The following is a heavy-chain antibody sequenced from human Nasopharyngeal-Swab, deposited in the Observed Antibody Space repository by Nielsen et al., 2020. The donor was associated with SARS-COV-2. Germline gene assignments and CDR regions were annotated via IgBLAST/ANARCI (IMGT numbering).Heavy chain of an antibody. D-gene: IGHD3-3*01. V-gene: IGHV1-2*04. CDR1: GYTFTGYY. CDR3: ARGPYCDFWSGYSSYYYMDV. Sequence: ASVKVSCKASGYTFTGYYMHWVRQAPEQGLEWMGWINPNSGGTNYAQKFQGWVTMTRDTSISTAYMELSRLRSDDTAVYYCARGPYCDFWSGYSSYYYMDVWGKGTTVTVSS. J-gene: IGHJ6*03. CDR2: INPNSGGT.